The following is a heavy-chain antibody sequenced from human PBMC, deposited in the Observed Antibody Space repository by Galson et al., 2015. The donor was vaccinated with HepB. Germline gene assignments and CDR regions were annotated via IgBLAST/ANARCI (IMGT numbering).Heavy chain of an antibody. D-gene: IGHD4-17*01. CDR3: ARGPWDYGDQRRWFDP. Sequence: LSLTCAVYGGSFSGYYWSWIRQPPGKGLEWIGEINHSGSTNYNPSLKSRVTISVDTSKNQFSLKLSSVTAADTAVYYCARGPWDYGDQRRWFDPWGQGTLVTVSS. CDR1: GGSFSGYY. CDR2: INHSGST. V-gene: IGHV4-34*01. J-gene: IGHJ5*02.